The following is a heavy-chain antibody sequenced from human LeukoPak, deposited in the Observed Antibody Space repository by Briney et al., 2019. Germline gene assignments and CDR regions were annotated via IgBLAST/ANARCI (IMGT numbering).Heavy chain of an antibody. D-gene: IGHD1-26*01. CDR1: GFTFSSFG. Sequence: PERPLRLSCAASGFTFSSFGMHWVRQAPGKGLEWVAFIWYHGNVKYYADSVKGRFTISRDNSKNTLYLQVNSLRAEDTAVYYCARPRGGGSYDAFDIWGQGTMVTVSS. CDR3: ARPRGGGSYDAFDI. CDR2: IWYHGNVK. J-gene: IGHJ3*02. V-gene: IGHV3-33*01.